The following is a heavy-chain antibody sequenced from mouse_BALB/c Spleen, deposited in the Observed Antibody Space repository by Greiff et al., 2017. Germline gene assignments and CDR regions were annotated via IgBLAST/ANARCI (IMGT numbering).Heavy chain of an antibody. Sequence: EVQGVESGPGLVKPSQSLSLTCTVTGYSITSDYAWNWIRQFPGNKLEWMGYISYSGSTSYNPSLKSRISITRDTSKNQFFLQLNSVTTEDTATYYCARKGASFYAMDYWGQGTSVTVSS. CDR2: ISYSGST. D-gene: IGHD6-1*01. J-gene: IGHJ4*01. CDR1: GYSITSDYA. V-gene: IGHV3-2*02. CDR3: ARKGASFYAMDY.